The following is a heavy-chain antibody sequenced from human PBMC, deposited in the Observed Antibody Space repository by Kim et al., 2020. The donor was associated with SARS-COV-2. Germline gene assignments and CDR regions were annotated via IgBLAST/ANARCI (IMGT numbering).Heavy chain of an antibody. CDR1: GYTFTGYY. D-gene: IGHD3-22*01. CDR2: INPNSGGT. J-gene: IGHJ5*02. CDR3: ARGLYDSSGYLDWFDP. V-gene: IGHV1-2*04. Sequence: ASVKVSCKASGYTFTGYYMHWVQQAPGQGLEWMGWINPNSGGTNYAQKFQGWVTMTRDTSISTAYMELSRLRSDDTAVYYCARGLYDSSGYLDWFDPWGQGTLVTVSS.